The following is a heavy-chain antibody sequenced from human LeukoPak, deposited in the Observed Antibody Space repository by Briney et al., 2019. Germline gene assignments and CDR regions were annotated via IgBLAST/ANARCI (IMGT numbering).Heavy chain of an antibody. D-gene: IGHD5-24*01. V-gene: IGHV4-4*07. Sequence: SETLSLTCIVSGGXISSYYWSWNRQPAGKELEWIGRIYNSGSTNYNPSLKSRVTMSLDTSRKQFSLKLRSVTAADTAVYYCARVRRGGFLVDYWGQGTLVTVSS. CDR1: GGXISSYY. CDR3: ARVRRGGFLVDY. J-gene: IGHJ4*02. CDR2: IYNSGST.